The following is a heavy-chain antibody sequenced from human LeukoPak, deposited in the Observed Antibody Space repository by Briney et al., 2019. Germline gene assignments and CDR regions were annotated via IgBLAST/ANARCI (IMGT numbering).Heavy chain of an antibody. CDR2: ISYDGSNK. CDR3: ARSPLMGSIDY. J-gene: IGHJ4*02. Sequence: SGRSLRLSCAASGFTISSYAMHWVRQAPGKGLEWVVVISYDGSNKYYADSVKGRFTISRDNSKNTLYLQMNSLRAEDTAVYYCARSPLMGSIDYWGQGTLVTVSS. CDR1: GFTISSYA. V-gene: IGHV3-30-3*01. D-gene: IGHD3-10*01.